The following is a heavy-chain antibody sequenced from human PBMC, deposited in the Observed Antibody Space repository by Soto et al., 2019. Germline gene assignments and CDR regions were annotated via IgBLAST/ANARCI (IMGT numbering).Heavy chain of an antibody. V-gene: IGHV1-69*01. J-gene: IGHJ5*02. D-gene: IGHD3-10*01. CDR2: IIPIFGTA. CDR3: ARAPTLLMARSSNWFDP. CDR1: GGTFSSYA. Sequence: QVQLVQPGAEVKKPGSSVKVSCKASGGTFSSYAISWVRQAPGQGLEWMGGIIPIFGTANYAQKFQGRVTITADEATSPAYIELSSLRSEDTAVYYCARAPTLLMARSSNWFDPWGQGTLVTVSS.